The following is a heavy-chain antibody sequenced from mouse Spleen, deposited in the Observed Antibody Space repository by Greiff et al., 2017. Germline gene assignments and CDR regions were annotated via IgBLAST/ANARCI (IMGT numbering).Heavy chain of an antibody. V-gene: IGHV1-42*01. D-gene: IGHD2-4*01. CDR1: GYSFTGYY. J-gene: IGHJ4*01. CDR2: INPGTGFT. CDR3: ARRRELRDYYYAMDY. Sequence: EVQLQQSGPEVVKPGGSVKISCKASGYSFTGYYMNWLKQSPEKSLEWIGEINPGTGFTTYNQSFKAKATLTVDKSSITAYMQLKSLTSEDSAVYYCARRRELRDYYYAMDYWGQGTSVTVSS.